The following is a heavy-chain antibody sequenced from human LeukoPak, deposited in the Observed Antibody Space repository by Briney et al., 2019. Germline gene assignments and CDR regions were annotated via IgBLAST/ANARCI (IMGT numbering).Heavy chain of an antibody. Sequence: GGSLRLSCAASGFTFSSYWMHWVRQGPGKGLVWVSRINSDGSSTSYADSVKGRFTISRDNSKNTLYLQMNSLRPADTAVYYCALGGLQLWLWGFDYWGQGTLVTVSS. D-gene: IGHD5-18*01. J-gene: IGHJ4*02. CDR2: INSDGSST. V-gene: IGHV3-74*01. CDR1: GFTFSSYW. CDR3: ALGGLQLWLWGFDY.